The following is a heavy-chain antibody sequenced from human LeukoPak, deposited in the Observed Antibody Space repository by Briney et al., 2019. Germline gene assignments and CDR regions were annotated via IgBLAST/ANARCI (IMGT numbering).Heavy chain of an antibody. CDR1: GFTFSSYG. Sequence: WGTLRLSCAASGFTFSSYGMSWVRQAPGKGLEWVSAISGSGGSTYYADSVKGRFTIFRDNSKNTLYLQMNSLRAEDTAVYYCAKAINVLLWPRDWFGPWGQGTLVTVSS. J-gene: IGHJ5*02. D-gene: IGHD3-10*01. CDR2: ISGSGGST. CDR3: AKAINVLLWPRDWFGP. V-gene: IGHV3-23*01.